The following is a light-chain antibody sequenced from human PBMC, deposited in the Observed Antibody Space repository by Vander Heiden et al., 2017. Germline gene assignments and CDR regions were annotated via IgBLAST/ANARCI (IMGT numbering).Light chain of an antibody. Sequence: DIVISQSPDSLALSLGERATINCKASQSILYSSNNKNYLTWYQKKPGQPPKLLFYWASTRESGVPERFSGSGSATDFTLTISSLQASDVAVYYCQQDYTSPYTFGQGTKLEI. V-gene: IGKV4-1*01. J-gene: IGKJ2*01. CDR2: WAS. CDR1: QSILYSSNNKNY. CDR3: QQDYTSPYT.